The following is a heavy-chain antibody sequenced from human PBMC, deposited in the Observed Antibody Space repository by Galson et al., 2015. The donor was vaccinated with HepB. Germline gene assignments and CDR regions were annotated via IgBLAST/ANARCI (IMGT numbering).Heavy chain of an antibody. J-gene: IGHJ4*02. CDR1: GGSFSGYY. CDR3: ARVRAYYDILTGYYSGLFFDY. Sequence: ETLSLTCAVYGGSFSGYYWSWIRQPPGKGLEWIGEINHSGSTNYNPSLKSRVTISVDTSKNQFSLKLSSVTAADTAVYYCARVRAYYDILTGYYSGLFFDYWGQGTLVTVSS. V-gene: IGHV4-34*01. D-gene: IGHD3-9*01. CDR2: INHSGST.